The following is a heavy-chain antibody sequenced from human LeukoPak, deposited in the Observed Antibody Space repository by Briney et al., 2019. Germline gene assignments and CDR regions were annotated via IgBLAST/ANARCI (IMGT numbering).Heavy chain of an antibody. CDR1: GGSISSSSYY. D-gene: IGHD4-17*01. CDR2: IYYSGST. J-gene: IGHJ4*02. CDR3: ATMTTVTSYYFDY. Sequence: PSETLSLTCTVSGGSISSSSYYWGWIRQPPGKGLEWIGSIYYSGSTYYNPSLKSRVTISVDTSKNQFSLKLSSVTAADTAVYYCATMTTVTSYYFDYWGREPWSPSPQ. V-gene: IGHV4-39*01.